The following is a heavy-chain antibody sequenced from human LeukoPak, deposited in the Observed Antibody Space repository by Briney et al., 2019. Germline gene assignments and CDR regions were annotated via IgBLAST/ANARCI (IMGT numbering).Heavy chain of an antibody. CDR2: IIPIFGPA. CDR3: AKSTYYYGSGEGSNYWYFDL. D-gene: IGHD3-10*01. Sequence: ASVKVSCKTSGGTFSRFAISWVRQAPGQGLEWMGGIIPIFGPANYAQKFQGRVTITADESTSTAYMELSTLRSEDTALYYCAKSTYYYGSGEGSNYWYFDLWGRGTLVTVSS. CDR1: GGTFSRFA. J-gene: IGHJ2*01. V-gene: IGHV1-69*13.